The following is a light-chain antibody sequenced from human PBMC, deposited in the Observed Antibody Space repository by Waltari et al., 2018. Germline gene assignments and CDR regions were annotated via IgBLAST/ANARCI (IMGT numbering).Light chain of an antibody. CDR2: GSS. V-gene: IGLV1-40*01. CDR1: GSNIGAGSD. J-gene: IGLJ3*02. Sequence: QSVLTQPPSVSGAPGQRVTISCPGSGSNIGAGSDVHWYQHLPRAAPKLLIYGSSSRPLGVPDRFFGSTSGTSASLAITGLQAEDEGDYYCQSYDTSLSVVFGGGTKLTVL. CDR3: QSYDTSLSVV.